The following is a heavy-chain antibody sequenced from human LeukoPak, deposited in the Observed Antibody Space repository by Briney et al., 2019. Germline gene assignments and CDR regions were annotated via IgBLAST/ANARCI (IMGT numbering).Heavy chain of an antibody. CDR3: ARAQDYYDSSGYLGYYGMDV. V-gene: IGHV4-38-2*02. Sequence: SETLSLTCTVSGYSISSGYYWGWIRQPPGKGLEWIGYIYYSGSTYYNPSLKGRVTISVDTSKNQFSLKLSSVTAADTAVYYCARAQDYYDSSGYLGYYGMDVWGQGTTVTVSS. D-gene: IGHD3-22*01. CDR2: IYYSGST. J-gene: IGHJ6*02. CDR1: GYSISSGYY.